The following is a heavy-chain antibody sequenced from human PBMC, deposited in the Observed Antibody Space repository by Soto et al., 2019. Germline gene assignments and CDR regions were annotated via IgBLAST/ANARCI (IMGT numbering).Heavy chain of an antibody. CDR2: ISHDGGT. Sequence: QVQLQQWGAGLLRPSETLSLTCAFYGGSFDAFYWSWVRQSPGKGLEWVGEISHDGGTNYSPSLASRVSIAVDTSKNPFSLHLRSVTAADTGLYYCARGQLVWYGDLTPYHRDMDVWGQGTTVTVSS. CDR3: ARGQLVWYGDLTPYHRDMDV. D-gene: IGHD3-10*01. V-gene: IGHV4-34*02. J-gene: IGHJ6*02. CDR1: GGSFDAFY.